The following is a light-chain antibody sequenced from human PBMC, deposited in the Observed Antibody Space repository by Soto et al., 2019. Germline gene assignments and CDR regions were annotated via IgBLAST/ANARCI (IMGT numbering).Light chain of an antibody. CDR3: QQYNHLES. V-gene: IGKV3-15*01. Sequence: IVMTQSPATLSVSPGGSATLSCRASQSVTLDLAWYQQRPGQAPRLLIYAASTRATGVPARFSGSGSGTEFTLTISSLESEDFAVYYCQQYNHLESFGGGTKVEIK. CDR1: QSVTLD. J-gene: IGKJ4*01. CDR2: AAS.